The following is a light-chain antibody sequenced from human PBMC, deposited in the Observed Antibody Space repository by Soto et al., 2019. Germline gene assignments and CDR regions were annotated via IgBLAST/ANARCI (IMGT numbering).Light chain of an antibody. V-gene: IGKV4-1*01. Sequence: DIVMTQSPDSLAVSLGARATINCKSSQSILYSSKKRNYLAWYQQKAGQPPRLLIYWASTRESGVPNRFSGSGSGTEFTLTISSLQAEDVAVYYCQQHYGTPRTFGQGTKVEIK. CDR1: QSILYSSKKRNY. CDR3: QQHYGTPRT. J-gene: IGKJ1*01. CDR2: WAS.